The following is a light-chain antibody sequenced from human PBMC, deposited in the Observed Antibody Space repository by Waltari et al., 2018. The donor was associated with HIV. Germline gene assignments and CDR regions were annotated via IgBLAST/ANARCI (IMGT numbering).Light chain of an antibody. CDR1: ILRNYY. V-gene: IGLV3-19*01. Sequence: SSELTQDPAVSVALGQTIRITCQGAILRNYYASWYQQKPGQAPVLVIYGKTNRPSGIPDRFSGSYSGNTASLTITGAQAEDEADYYCNSRDSSGNLVVFGGGTKVTVL. CDR3: NSRDSSGNLVV. CDR2: GKT. J-gene: IGLJ2*01.